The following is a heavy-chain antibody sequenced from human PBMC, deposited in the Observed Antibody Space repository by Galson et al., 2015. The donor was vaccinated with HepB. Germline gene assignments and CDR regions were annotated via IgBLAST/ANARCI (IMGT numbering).Heavy chain of an antibody. CDR1: GFTFSDYY. CDR2: ISSSSSYT. D-gene: IGHD3-10*01. CDR3: AAYYYGSGSYYMGIDC. J-gene: IGHJ4*02. Sequence: SLRLSCAASGFTFSDYYMSWIRQAPGKGLEWVSYISSSSSYTNYADSVKGRFTISRDNAKNSLYLQMNSLRAEDTAVYYCAAYYYGSGSYYMGIDCWGQGTLVTVSS. V-gene: IGHV3-11*06.